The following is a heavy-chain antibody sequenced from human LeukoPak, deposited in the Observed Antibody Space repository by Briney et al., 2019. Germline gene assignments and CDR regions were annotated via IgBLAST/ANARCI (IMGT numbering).Heavy chain of an antibody. D-gene: IGHD3-9*01. CDR3: ARYFDWLPTYGMDV. J-gene: IGHJ6*02. Sequence: SETLSLTCTVSGGSISSYYWSWIRQPPGKGLEWIGYIYYSGSTNYNPSLKSRVTISVDTSKNQFSLKLSSVTAADTAVYYCARYFDWLPTYGMDVWGQGTTVTVSS. V-gene: IGHV4-59*08. CDR2: IYYSGST. CDR1: GGSISSYY.